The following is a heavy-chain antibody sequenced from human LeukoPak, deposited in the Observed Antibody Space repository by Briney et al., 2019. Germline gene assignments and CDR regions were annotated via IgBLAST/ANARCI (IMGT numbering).Heavy chain of an antibody. CDR1: GFSFSSYG. J-gene: IGHJ4*02. Sequence: PGGSLRLSCAASGFSFSSYGMHWVRQAPGKGLEWVAVISYDGSYKYYADSVKGRITISRDNSKNTLYLQMNRMRGQDTAVYYCARGSVGPDCWGQGTLVTVSS. CDR3: ARGSVGPDC. V-gene: IGHV3-30*03. D-gene: IGHD1-26*01. CDR2: ISYDGSYK.